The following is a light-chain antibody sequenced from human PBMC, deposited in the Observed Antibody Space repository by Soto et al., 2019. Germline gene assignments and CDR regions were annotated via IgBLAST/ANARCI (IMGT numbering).Light chain of an antibody. CDR3: SSSTPTRGLV. J-gene: IGLJ7*02. CDR1: SSDLTYNS. CDR2: DVS. V-gene: IGLV2-14*01. Sequence: QSVLTQPASVSGSLEQSISISCTEDSSDLTYNSVSWYQHHPHKAPKLIIYDVSYRPSGVSTRFSGSQSAGSASLTISGLQAEDEADYYCSSSTPTRGLVFGSGTQLTAL.